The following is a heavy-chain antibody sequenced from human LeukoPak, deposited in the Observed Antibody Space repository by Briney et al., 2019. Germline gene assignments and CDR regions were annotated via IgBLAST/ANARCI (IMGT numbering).Heavy chain of an antibody. CDR1: GFTFSRDS. J-gene: IGHJ4*02. D-gene: IGHD3-22*01. Sequence: PGGSLRLSCAASGFTFSRDSMNWVRQAPGKGLVWVSRINTDGSSTSYADSVKGRFTISRDNAKNTLYLQMNSLRAEDTAVYYCAREHYDSSGYYFDYWGQGTLVTVSS. CDR2: INTDGSST. CDR3: AREHYDSSGYYFDY. V-gene: IGHV3-74*01.